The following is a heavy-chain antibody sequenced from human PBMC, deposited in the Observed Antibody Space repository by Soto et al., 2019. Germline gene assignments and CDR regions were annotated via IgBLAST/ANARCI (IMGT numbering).Heavy chain of an antibody. CDR3: ARDLRPNYYDSSGLISP. Sequence: PSETLSLTCTVSGGSIRSGGYYWSWIRQHPGKGLEWIGYIYHSGSTYYNPSLKSRVTISVDTSKNQFSLKLSSVTAADTAVYYCARDLRPNYYDSSGLISPWGQGTLGTVSS. J-gene: IGHJ5*02. D-gene: IGHD3-22*01. CDR1: GGSIRSGGYY. CDR2: IYHSGST. V-gene: IGHV4-31*03.